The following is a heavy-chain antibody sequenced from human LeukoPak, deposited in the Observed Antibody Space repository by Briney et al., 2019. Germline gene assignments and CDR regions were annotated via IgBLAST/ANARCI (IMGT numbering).Heavy chain of an antibody. CDR3: AVAATPNYYYYYYMDV. CDR2: MNPNSGNT. D-gene: IGHD2-15*01. V-gene: IGHV1-8*01. CDR1: GYTFTSYD. J-gene: IGHJ6*03. Sequence: GASVKVSCKASGYTFTSYDINWVRQATGQGLEWMGWMNPNSGNTGYAQKFQGRVTMTRNTSISTAYMELSSLRPEDTAVYYCAVAATPNYYYYYYMDVWGKGTTVTVSS.